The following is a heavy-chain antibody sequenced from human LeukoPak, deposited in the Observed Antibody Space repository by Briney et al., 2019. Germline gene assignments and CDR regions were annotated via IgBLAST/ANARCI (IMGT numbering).Heavy chain of an antibody. V-gene: IGHV3-23*01. CDR1: GFTFSSYA. CDR2: ISGSGGST. CDR3: ARAAYCSSTSCYKWDYDILTGYLDY. J-gene: IGHJ4*02. D-gene: IGHD2-2*02. Sequence: GGSLRLSCAASGFTFSSYAMSWVRQAPGKGLEWVSAISGSGGSTYYADSVKGRFTISRDNSKNTLYLQMNSLRAEDTAVYYCARAAYCSSTSCYKWDYDILTGYLDYWGQGTLVTVSS.